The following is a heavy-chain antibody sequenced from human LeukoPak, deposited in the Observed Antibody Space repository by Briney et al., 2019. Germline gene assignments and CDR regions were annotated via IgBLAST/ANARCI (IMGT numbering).Heavy chain of an antibody. V-gene: IGHV4-59*01. CDR3: TRMDY. CDR1: GGSMSNYY. J-gene: IGHJ4*02. CDR2: IYYSGST. Sequence: PSETLSLTSTVSGGSMSNYYWSWIRQPPGKGLEWIGFIYYSGSTNYNPSLESRVTMSIDTSKNQFSLKVRSVTAADTAVYYCTRMDYWGQGTLVTVSS.